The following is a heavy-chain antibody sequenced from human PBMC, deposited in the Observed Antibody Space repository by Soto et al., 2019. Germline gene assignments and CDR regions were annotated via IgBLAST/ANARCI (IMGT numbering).Heavy chain of an antibody. D-gene: IGHD3-9*01. CDR1: GYTFTSYA. V-gene: IGHV1-3*01. Sequence: ASVKVSCKASGYTFTSYAMHWVRQAPGQRLERMGWINAGNGNTKYSQKFQGRVTITRDTSASTAYMELSSLRSEDTAVYYCARDPYYDILTGCYVYWGQGTLVTVSS. J-gene: IGHJ4*02. CDR3: ARDPYYDILTGCYVY. CDR2: INAGNGNT.